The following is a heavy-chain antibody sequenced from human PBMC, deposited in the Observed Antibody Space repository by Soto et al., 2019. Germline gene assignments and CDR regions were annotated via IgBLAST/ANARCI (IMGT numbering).Heavy chain of an antibody. CDR3: ARDRLMATAGTARHYFGLDV. V-gene: IGHV4-39*07. Sequence: TSETLSLTCTVSGGSISSSSYYWGWIRQPPGKGLEWIGSIYYSGSTYYNPSLKSRVTISVDTSKNQFSLNLSSVTAADTAVYYCARDRLMATAGTARHYFGLDVWGQGTTVTVSS. J-gene: IGHJ6*02. D-gene: IGHD5-18*01. CDR2: IYYSGST. CDR1: GGSISSSSYY.